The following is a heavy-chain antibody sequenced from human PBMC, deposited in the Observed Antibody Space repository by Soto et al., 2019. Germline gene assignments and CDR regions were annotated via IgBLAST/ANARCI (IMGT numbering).Heavy chain of an antibody. V-gene: IGHV3-23*01. J-gene: IGHJ3*02. CDR1: GFTFSSYA. CDR3: AKAAELYGDYVRYAFDI. Sequence: EVQLLESGGGLVQPGGSLRLSCAASGFTFSSYAMSWVRQAPGKGLEWVSAISGSGGSTYYADSVKGRFTICRDNSKNTLYLQMNSLRAEDTAGYYCAKAAELYGDYVRYAFDIWGQGTMVTVSS. D-gene: IGHD4-17*01. CDR2: ISGSGGST.